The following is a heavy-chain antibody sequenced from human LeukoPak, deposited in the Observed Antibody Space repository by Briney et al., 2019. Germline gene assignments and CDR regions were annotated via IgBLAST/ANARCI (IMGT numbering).Heavy chain of an antibody. V-gene: IGHV4-34*01. Sequence: PSETLSLTCAVYGGSFSGYYWSWIRQPPGKGLEWIGEINHSGSTNYNPSLKSRVTMSVDTSKNQFSLKLSSVTAADTAVYYCARVGVAATFRSSAWFDPWGQGTLVTVSS. J-gene: IGHJ5*02. CDR1: GGSFSGYY. CDR2: INHSGST. CDR3: ARVGVAATFRSSAWFDP. D-gene: IGHD2-15*01.